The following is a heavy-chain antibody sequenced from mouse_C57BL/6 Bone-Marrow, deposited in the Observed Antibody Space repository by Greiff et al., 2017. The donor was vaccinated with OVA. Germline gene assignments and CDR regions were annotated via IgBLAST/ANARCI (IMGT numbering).Heavy chain of an antibody. CDR1: GFTFSSYA. CDR3: ARELRRGDYFDD. V-gene: IGHV5-4*01. CDR2: ISDGGSYT. D-gene: IGHD2-4*01. J-gene: IGHJ2*01. Sequence: EVQLVESGGGLVKPGGSLTLSCAASGFTFSSYAMSWVRQTPEKRLEWVATISDGGSYTYYPDNVKGRFTISRDNAKNNLYLQMSHLKSEDTAMYYCARELRRGDYFDDGGQGTTLTVSS.